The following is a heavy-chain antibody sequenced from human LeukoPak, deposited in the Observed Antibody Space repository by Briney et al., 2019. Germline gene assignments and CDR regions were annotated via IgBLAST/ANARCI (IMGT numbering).Heavy chain of an antibody. J-gene: IGHJ4*02. Sequence: GGSLRLSCAASGFTFSSYAMSWVRQAPGKGLEWVSAISGSGGSTYYADSVKGRFTISRDNSKNTLYLQMNSLRAEDTAVYYCARDSGLWFGGGSLDYWGQGTLVTVSS. CDR2: ISGSGGST. CDR1: GFTFSSYA. CDR3: ARDSGLWFGGGSLDY. D-gene: IGHD3-10*01. V-gene: IGHV3-23*01.